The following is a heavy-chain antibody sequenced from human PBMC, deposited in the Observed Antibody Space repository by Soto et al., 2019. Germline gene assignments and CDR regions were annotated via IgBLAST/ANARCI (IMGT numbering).Heavy chain of an antibody. CDR2: VSYDGRNK. J-gene: IGHJ4*02. V-gene: IGHV3-30*18. Sequence: QVQLVEPGGGVVQPGTSLRLSCAASGFTFSSYGMHWVRQAPGKGLEWVAVVSYDGRNKYYADAVRGRFTISRDNSESTLDLQMNSLRAEDTAVYYCAKQGDYGGLFEYWGRGTLVTVSS. D-gene: IGHD4-17*01. CDR1: GFTFSSYG. CDR3: AKQGDYGGLFEY.